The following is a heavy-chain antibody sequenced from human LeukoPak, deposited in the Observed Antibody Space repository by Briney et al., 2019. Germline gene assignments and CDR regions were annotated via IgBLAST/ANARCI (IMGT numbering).Heavy chain of an antibody. J-gene: IGHJ3*01. D-gene: IGHD2-15*01. Sequence: PGGSLRLSCAASGFTFTTYAMSWVRQAPGKGLEWVSSISGSGGSTYYADSVKGRFTISRDNSKNTLYLQMNSLRAEDTAVYYCAVLGVVAATDDAFDVWGQGTMVSVSS. CDR2: ISGSGGST. V-gene: IGHV3-23*01. CDR3: AVLGVVAATDDAFDV. CDR1: GFTFTTYA.